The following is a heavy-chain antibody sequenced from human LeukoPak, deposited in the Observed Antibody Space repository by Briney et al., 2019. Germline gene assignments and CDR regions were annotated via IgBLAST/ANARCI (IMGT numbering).Heavy chain of an antibody. J-gene: IGHJ3*02. CDR1: DYSISSGYY. CDR2: IYHSGST. Sequence: SETLSLTCTVSDYSISSGYYWGWIRQPPGKGLEWIGSIYHSGSTYYNPSLKSRVTISVDTSKNQFSLKLSSVTAADTAVYYCARVPYYYGSGSDDAFDIWGQGTMVTVSS. CDR3: ARVPYYYGSGSDDAFDI. V-gene: IGHV4-38-2*02. D-gene: IGHD3-10*01.